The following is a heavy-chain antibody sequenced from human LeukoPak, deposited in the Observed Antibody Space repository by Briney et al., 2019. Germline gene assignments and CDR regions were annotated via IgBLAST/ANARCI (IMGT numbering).Heavy chain of an antibody. CDR3: ARVPEYLNVGYCSGGSCYYGPDY. CDR1: GFTFSSYS. Sequence: GGSLRLSCAASGFTFSSYSMNWVRQAPGKGLEWVSYISSSSSTIYYADSVKGRFTISRDNAKNSLYLQMNSVRAEDTAVYYCARVPEYLNVGYCSGGSCYYGPDYWGQGTLVTVSS. D-gene: IGHD2-15*01. J-gene: IGHJ4*02. CDR2: ISSSSSTI. V-gene: IGHV3-48*01.